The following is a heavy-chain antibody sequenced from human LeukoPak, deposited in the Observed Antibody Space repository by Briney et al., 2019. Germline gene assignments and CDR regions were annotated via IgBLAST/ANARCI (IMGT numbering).Heavy chain of an antibody. J-gene: IGHJ3*02. CDR3: ARHIRVGIADSLYAFDI. CDR1: GGSISSYY. Sequence: SETLSLTCTVSGGSISSYYWSWIRQPPGKGLEWIGYIYYSGSTNYSPSLKSRVTISVDTSKDQFSLKLSSVTAADTAVYYCARHIRVGIADSLYAFDIWGQGTMVTVSS. D-gene: IGHD6-13*01. CDR2: IYYSGST. V-gene: IGHV4-59*01.